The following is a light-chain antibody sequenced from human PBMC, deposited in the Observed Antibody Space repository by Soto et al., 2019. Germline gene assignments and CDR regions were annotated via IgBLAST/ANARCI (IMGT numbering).Light chain of an antibody. CDR2: DVN. Sequence: QSALTQPASVSGSPGQSIANSCTVTSSDVITYNTVSWYQQYPGTAPKLMIHDVNNRPSVISDRFSCSKSGNTASLTISGLQAEDEADYYCCSFTSSTSYVFGPGTKLTVL. V-gene: IGLV2-14*03. J-gene: IGLJ1*01. CDR3: CSFTSSTSYV. CDR1: SSDVITYNT.